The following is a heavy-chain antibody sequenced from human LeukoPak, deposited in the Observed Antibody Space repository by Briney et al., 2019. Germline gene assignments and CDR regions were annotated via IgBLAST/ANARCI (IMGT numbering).Heavy chain of an antibody. CDR1: GFNFSTYA. CDR3: ARGNLYIVATIEDY. CDR2: ISSEGSMK. Sequence: GGSLRLSCAASGFNFSTYAMHWVRQAPGKGLEWVAVISSEGSMKDYGDSVKGRFTVSRDNSKNTLYLQLSSLRDEDTSLYYCARGNLYIVATIEDYWGQGTLVTVSS. V-gene: IGHV3-30-3*01. D-gene: IGHD5-12*01. J-gene: IGHJ4*02.